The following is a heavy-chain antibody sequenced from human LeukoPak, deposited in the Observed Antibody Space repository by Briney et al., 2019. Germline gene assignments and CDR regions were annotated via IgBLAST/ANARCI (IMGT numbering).Heavy chain of an antibody. Sequence: PGGSLRLSCAPSGFTSSSYAMHWVRQPPGKVLEYVSTISSNGGSTYYANSVKGRFTISRDNSKNTLYLQMDSLRAEDMAVYYCARNRYCSGGNCYSLRSLDPWGQGTLVTVSS. V-gene: IGHV3-64*01. J-gene: IGHJ5*02. CDR3: ARNRYCSGGNCYSLRSLDP. D-gene: IGHD2-15*01. CDR2: ISSNGGST. CDR1: GFTSSSYA.